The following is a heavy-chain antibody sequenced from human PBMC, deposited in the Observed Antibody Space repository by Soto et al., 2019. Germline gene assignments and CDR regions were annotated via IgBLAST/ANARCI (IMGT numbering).Heavy chain of an antibody. J-gene: IGHJ4*02. CDR1: GFTFSDYY. V-gene: IGHV3-11*06. Sequence: VGSLRLSCAASGFTFSDYYMSWIRQAPGKGLEWVSYISSSSSYTNYADSVKGRFTISRDNAKNSLYLQMSSLRAEDTAVYYCARQTRMVANYWGQGTLVTVSS. D-gene: IGHD2-15*01. CDR3: ARQTRMVANY. CDR2: ISSSSSYT.